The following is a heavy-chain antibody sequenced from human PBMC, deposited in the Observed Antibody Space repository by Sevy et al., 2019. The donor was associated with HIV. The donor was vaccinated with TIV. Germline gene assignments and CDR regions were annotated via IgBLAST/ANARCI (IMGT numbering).Heavy chain of an antibody. Sequence: TLSLTCTVSGASISTYVWTWIRQPPGKGLEWVGYFFYTGNPNYNPSLSSRVSISGDMSKNQFSLTLSSVTAADTAIYYCATGAGVSISDFWGQGTLVTVSS. CDR2: FFYTGNP. V-gene: IGHV4-59*12. CDR1: GASISTYV. J-gene: IGHJ4*02. CDR3: ATGAGVSISDF. D-gene: IGHD2-21*01.